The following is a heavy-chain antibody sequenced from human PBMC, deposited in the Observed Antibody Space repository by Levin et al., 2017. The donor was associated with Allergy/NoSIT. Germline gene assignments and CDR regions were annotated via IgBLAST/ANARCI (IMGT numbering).Heavy chain of an antibody. J-gene: IGHJ1*01. D-gene: IGHD3-10*01. CDR2: ISYDGSNK. CDR1: GFTFSSYV. CDR3: AKDHFYGSGSYYPFQH. V-gene: IGHV3-30*18. Sequence: SCAASGFTFSSYVMHWVRQAPGKGLEWVALISYDGSNKYYADSVKGRFTISRDNSKNTLYLQMNSLRVEDTAVYYCAKDHFYGSGSYYPFQHWGQGTLVTVSS.